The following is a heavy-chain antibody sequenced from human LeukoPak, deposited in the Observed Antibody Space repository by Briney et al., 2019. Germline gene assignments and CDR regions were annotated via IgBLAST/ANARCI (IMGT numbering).Heavy chain of an antibody. Sequence: SETLSLTCAVYGGSFSGYYWSWIRQPPGKGLEWIGEINHSGSTNYNPSLKSRVTISVDTSKNQFSLKVSYVTAADTAVYYCARGGGRDFDYWGQGTLVTVSS. V-gene: IGHV4-34*01. CDR2: INHSGST. J-gene: IGHJ4*02. CDR1: GGSFSGYY. D-gene: IGHD2-15*01. CDR3: ARGGGRDFDY.